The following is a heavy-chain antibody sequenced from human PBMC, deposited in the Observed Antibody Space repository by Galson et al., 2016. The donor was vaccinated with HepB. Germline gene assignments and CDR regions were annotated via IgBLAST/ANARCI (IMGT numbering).Heavy chain of an antibody. CDR3: ARDGHKWDFDY. CDR2: IMPEDGYT. CDR1: GYRFTTFY. Sequence: GYRFTTFYVHWVRQAPGQGLEWIGRIMPEDGYTIYAQKFQGRVTITRDTSTSTVYMDLRSLMSADTGVYYCARDGHKWDFDYWGQGSLATVSS. D-gene: IGHD1-26*01. J-gene: IGHJ4*02. V-gene: IGHV1-46*01.